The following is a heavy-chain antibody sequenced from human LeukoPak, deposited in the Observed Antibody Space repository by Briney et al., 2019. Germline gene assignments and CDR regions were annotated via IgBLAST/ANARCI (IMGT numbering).Heavy chain of an antibody. CDR3: ARGGVNYYGSGSYYNARFFNWFDP. D-gene: IGHD3-10*01. CDR1: GYTFTSYD. J-gene: IGHJ5*02. CDR2: MNPNSGNT. Sequence: GASVKVSCKASGYTFTSYDINWVRQATGQGLEWMGWMNPNSGNTGYAQKFQGRVTMTRNTSISTAYMELSSLGSEDPAVYYCARGGVNYYGSGSYYNARFFNWFDPWGQGTLVTVSS. V-gene: IGHV1-8*01.